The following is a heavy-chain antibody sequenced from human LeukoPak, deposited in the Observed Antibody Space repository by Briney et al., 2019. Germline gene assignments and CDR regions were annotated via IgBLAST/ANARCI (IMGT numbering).Heavy chain of an antibody. CDR3: AKRGVVIRVILVGFHKEAYYFDS. J-gene: IGHJ4*02. V-gene: IGHV3-23*01. Sequence: PGGSLRLSCAVSGISLGNYGMSWVRQAPGKGLEWVAGISGSGGGTNYADSVKGRFTISRGNPKNTLYLQMNRLRAEDTAVYFCAKRGVVIRVILVGFHKEAYYFDSWGQGALVTVSS. CDR1: GISLGNYG. CDR2: ISGSGGGT. D-gene: IGHD3-22*01.